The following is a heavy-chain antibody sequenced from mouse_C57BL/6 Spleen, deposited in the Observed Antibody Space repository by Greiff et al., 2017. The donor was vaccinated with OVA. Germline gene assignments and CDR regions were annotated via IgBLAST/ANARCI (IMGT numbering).Heavy chain of an antibody. CDR1: GYAFSSSW. CDR3: AREGDGYFDY. V-gene: IGHV1-82*01. J-gene: IGHJ2*01. D-gene: IGHD2-3*01. Sequence: QVQLKESGPELVKPGASVKISCKASGYAFSSSWMNWVKQRPGKGLEWIGRIYPGDGDTNYNGKFKGKATVTADKSSSTAYMQLSSLTSEDSAVYFCAREGDGYFDYWGKGTTLTVAS. CDR2: IYPGDGDT.